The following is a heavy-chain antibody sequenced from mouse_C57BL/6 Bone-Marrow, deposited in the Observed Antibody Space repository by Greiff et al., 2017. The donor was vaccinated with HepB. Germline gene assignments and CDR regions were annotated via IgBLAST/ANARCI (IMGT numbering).Heavy chain of an antibody. CDR2: IYPGDGDT. D-gene: IGHD4-1*01. J-gene: IGHJ2*01. Sequence: VQLQESGAELVKPGASVKISCKASGYAFSSYWMNWVKQRPGKGLEWIGQIYPGDGDTNYNGKFKGKATLTADKSSSTAYMQLSSLTSEDSAVYFCARGANWDSRVDYWGQGTTLTVSS. CDR1: GYAFSSYW. V-gene: IGHV1-80*01. CDR3: ARGANWDSRVDY.